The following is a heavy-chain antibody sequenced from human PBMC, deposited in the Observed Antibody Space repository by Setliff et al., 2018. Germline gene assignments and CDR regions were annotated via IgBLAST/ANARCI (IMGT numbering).Heavy chain of an antibody. CDR3: ARGQTLRHFDWPTAFDY. J-gene: IGHJ4*02. V-gene: IGHV1-18*01. CDR1: GGMSGTYS. D-gene: IGHD3-9*01. Sequence: ASVKVSCKASGGMSGTYSIIWVRQAPGQGPEWMGWISAYSGETNYAQIFQGRVTMTTDTPTSTAYMELRSLTSDDTAVYYCARGQTLRHFDWPTAFDYWGLGTLVTVSS. CDR2: ISAYSGET.